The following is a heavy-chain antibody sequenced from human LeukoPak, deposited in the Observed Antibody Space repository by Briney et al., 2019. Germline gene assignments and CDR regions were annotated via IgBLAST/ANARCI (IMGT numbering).Heavy chain of an antibody. D-gene: IGHD3-3*01. CDR3: ARGGGTIFGVVTSYYMDV. CDR1: GFTFSSYA. Sequence: PGGSLRLSCAASGFTFSSYAMSWVRQAPGKGLEWVSSISSSSSYIYYADSVKGRFTISRDNAKNSLYLQMNSLRAEDTAVYYCARGGGTIFGVVTSYYMDVWGKGTTVTVSS. CDR2: ISSSSSYI. J-gene: IGHJ6*03. V-gene: IGHV3-21*01.